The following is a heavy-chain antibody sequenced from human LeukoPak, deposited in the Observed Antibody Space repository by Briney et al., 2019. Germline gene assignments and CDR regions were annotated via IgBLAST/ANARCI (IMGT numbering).Heavy chain of an antibody. Sequence: ASVTVSCKASGGTFSSYAISWVRQAPGQGLEWMGRIIPILGIANYAQKFQGRVTITADKSTSTAYMELSSLRSEDTAVYYCARDYYDSSGYPDYWGQGTLVTVSS. CDR2: IIPILGIA. J-gene: IGHJ4*02. D-gene: IGHD3-22*01. CDR3: ARDYYDSSGYPDY. V-gene: IGHV1-69*04. CDR1: GGTFSSYA.